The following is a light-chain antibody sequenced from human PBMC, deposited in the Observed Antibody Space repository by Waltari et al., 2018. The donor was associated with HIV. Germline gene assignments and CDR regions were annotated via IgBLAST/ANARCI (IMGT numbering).Light chain of an antibody. CDR3: QQTFSPPRT. J-gene: IGKJ3*01. V-gene: IGKV1-39*01. Sequence: DINMTQSPSPLSASVGDRVPLTRRTSQNIINYLNWYHQSPGKAPTLLIFGASTLQDGVSSRFSGSGSDTEFALSIAGLQPEDFGTYYCQQTFSPPRTFGPGT. CDR1: QNIINY. CDR2: GAS.